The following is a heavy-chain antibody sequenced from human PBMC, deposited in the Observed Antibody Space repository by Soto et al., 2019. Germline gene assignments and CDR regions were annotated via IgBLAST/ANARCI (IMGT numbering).Heavy chain of an antibody. V-gene: IGHV4-31*03. CDR1: GGSISSGGYY. Sequence: SETLSLTCTVSGGSISSGGYYWSWIRQHPGKGLEWIGYIYYSGSTYYNPSLKSRVTISVDMSKNQFSLKLSSVTAADTAVYYCARGGRRSPGMDVWGQGTTVTVSS. J-gene: IGHJ6*02. CDR3: ARGGRRSPGMDV. CDR2: IYYSGST.